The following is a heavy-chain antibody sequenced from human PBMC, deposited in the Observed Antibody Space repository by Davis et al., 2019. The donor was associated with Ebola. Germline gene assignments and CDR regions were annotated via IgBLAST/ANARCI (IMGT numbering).Heavy chain of an antibody. D-gene: IGHD3-3*01. CDR2: INHSGNT. CDR1: GGSFTGYY. CDR3: ARGFGVVIISWFDP. J-gene: IGHJ5*02. Sequence: SETLSLTCDVYGGSFTGYYWSWIRQPPGKGLEWIGEINHSGNTYYNPSLKSRVTISVDTSKNQFSLKLSSVTAADTAVYYCARGFGVVIISWFDPWGQGTLVTVSS. V-gene: IGHV4-34*01.